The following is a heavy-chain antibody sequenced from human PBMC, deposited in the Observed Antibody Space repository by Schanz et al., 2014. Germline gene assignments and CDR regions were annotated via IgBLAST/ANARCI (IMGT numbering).Heavy chain of an antibody. CDR3: ASSGAGYSSSWDFDY. CDR2: INAGTGNT. Sequence: QVQLVQSGAEVKKPGASVGVSCKASGYTFTNYGVTWVRQAPGQGLEWMGWINAGTGNTEYSQKFQGRVTITADKSTFTAYMDVSSLRSEDTAVYYCASSGAGYSSSWDFDYWGQGTLVTVSS. J-gene: IGHJ4*02. CDR1: GYTFTNYG. D-gene: IGHD6-13*01. V-gene: IGHV1-18*01.